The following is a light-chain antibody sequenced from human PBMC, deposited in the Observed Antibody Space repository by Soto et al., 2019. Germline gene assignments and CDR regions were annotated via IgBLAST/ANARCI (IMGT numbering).Light chain of an antibody. Sequence: QSALTQPPSASGSPGQSVTISCTGTSSDVGAYKYVSWYQQYPGKAPKLMIYEVSKRPSGVPDRFSGSKSGNTASLTVSGLQAEDEADYYCTSDVGSNIGVFGGGTKLTVL. CDR1: SSDVGAYKY. CDR3: TSDVGSNIGV. CDR2: EVS. J-gene: IGLJ3*02. V-gene: IGLV2-8*01.